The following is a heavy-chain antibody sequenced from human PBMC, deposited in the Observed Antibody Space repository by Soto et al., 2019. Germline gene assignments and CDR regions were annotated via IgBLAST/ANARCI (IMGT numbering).Heavy chain of an antibody. CDR2: INPNSGGT. V-gene: IGHV1-2*02. CDR1: GYTFTGYY. CDR3: ARGGYYYDSSGYYSYYFDY. J-gene: IGHJ4*02. Sequence: ASVKVSCKASGYTFTGYYMHWVRQAPGQGLEWMGWINPNSGGTNYAQKFQGRVTMTRDTSISTAYMELSRLRSDDTAVYYCARGGYYYDSSGYYSYYFDYWGQGTLVTVSS. D-gene: IGHD3-22*01.